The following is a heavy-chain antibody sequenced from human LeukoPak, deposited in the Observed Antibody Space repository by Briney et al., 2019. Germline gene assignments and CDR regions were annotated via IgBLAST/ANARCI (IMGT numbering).Heavy chain of an antibody. CDR3: GRDAVLGWGSVDH. D-gene: IGHD3-16*01. CDR1: GFTFTNHW. Sequence: AGSLRLSCAASGFTFTNHWMRWVRQAPGKGLVWVSRIRPDGRETNHADSVKGRFTISRDNAKNTLYLQMNSLGAEDTAVYYCGRDAVLGWGSVDHWGQGVLVTVSS. CDR2: IRPDGRET. J-gene: IGHJ4*02. V-gene: IGHV3-74*01.